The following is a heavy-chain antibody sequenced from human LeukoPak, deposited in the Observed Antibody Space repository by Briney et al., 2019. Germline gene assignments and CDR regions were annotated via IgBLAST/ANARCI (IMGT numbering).Heavy chain of an antibody. J-gene: IGHJ2*01. Sequence: SETLSLTCTVSGGSISNYYGNWIRQPPGKGLEWIGNIYYSGSTNYNPSLKSRVTISVDTSKNQFSLKLSSLTAADTAVYYCARRGANSGSYSHFDLWGRGTLVTVSS. V-gene: IGHV4-59*01. CDR2: IYYSGST. CDR3: ARRGANSGSYSHFDL. D-gene: IGHD1-26*01. CDR1: GGSISNYY.